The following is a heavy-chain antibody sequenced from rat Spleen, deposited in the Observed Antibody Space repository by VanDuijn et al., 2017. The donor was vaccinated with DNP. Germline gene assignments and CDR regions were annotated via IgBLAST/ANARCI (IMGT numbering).Heavy chain of an antibody. J-gene: IGHJ1*01. D-gene: IGHD1-10*01. CDR2: ISYEGSNT. V-gene: IGHV5-22*01. CDR1: GFTFSDHN. CDR3: ARGENNYIYWYFDF. Sequence: EVQLVESGGGLVQPGRSLKLSCAASGFTFSDHNMAWVRQAPTKGLEWVASISYEGSNTYYGDSVKGRFTISRDNAKNTQYLQMDSRRSEDTATYYCARGENNYIYWYFDFWGPGTMVTVSS.